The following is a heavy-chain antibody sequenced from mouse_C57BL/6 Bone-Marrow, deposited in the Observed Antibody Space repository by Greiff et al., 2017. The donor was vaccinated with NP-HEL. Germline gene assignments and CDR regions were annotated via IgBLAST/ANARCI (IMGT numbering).Heavy chain of an antibody. Sequence: EVMLVESGEGLVKPGGSLKLSCAASGFTFSSYAMSWVRQTPEKRLEWVAYISSGGDYIYYADTVKGRFTISRDNARNTLYLQMSSLKSEDTAMYYCTREGTVVAVDYWGQGTSVTASS. V-gene: IGHV5-9-1*02. CDR3: TREGTVVAVDY. D-gene: IGHD1-1*01. CDR1: GFTFSSYA. CDR2: ISSGGDYI. J-gene: IGHJ4*01.